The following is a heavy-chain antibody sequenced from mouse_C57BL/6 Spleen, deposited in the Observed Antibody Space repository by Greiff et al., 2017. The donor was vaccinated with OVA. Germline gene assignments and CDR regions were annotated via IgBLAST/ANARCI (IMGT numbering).Heavy chain of an antibody. J-gene: IGHJ3*01. CDR1: GYTFTSYW. CDR2: IDPSDSYT. CDR3: ARPRSGYWFAY. Sequence: VQLQQPGAELVMPGASVKLSCKASGYTFTSYWMHWVKQRPGQGLEWIGEIDPSDSYTNYNQKFKGKSTLTVDKSSSTAYMQLSSLTSEDSAVYYCARPRSGYWFAYWGQGTLVTVSA. D-gene: IGHD3-2*02. V-gene: IGHV1-69*01.